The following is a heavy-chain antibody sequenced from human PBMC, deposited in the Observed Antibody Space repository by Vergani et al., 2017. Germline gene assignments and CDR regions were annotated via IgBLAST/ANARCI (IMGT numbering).Heavy chain of an antibody. CDR2: ISGSGGST. CDR3: AKDHARGYFDY. Sequence: EVQLLESGGSLKQPGGSVRLSCAASGFTFSTYAMHWVRQAPGKGLEWVSAISGSGGSTYYADSVKGRFTISRDNSKNTLYLQMNSLRAEDTAVYYCAKDHARGYFDYWGQGTLVTVSS. D-gene: IGHD3-16*01. V-gene: IGHV3-23*01. CDR1: GFTFSTYA. J-gene: IGHJ4*02.